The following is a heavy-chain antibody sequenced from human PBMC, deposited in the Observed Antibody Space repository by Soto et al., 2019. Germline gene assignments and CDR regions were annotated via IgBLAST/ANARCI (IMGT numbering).Heavy chain of an antibody. V-gene: IGHV4-59*01. J-gene: IGHJ4*02. CDR2: IHDSGST. Sequence: SETLSLTCTVSGGSLSSYYWSWIRQSPGKGLEWIGYIHDSGSTNFNPSLKNRVTMSVDTSKNQFSLKVSSVSAADTAAYYCARVDYDSLTGYYFDYWGQGTLVTVSS. CDR1: GGSLSSYY. CDR3: ARVDYDSLTGYYFDY. D-gene: IGHD3-9*01.